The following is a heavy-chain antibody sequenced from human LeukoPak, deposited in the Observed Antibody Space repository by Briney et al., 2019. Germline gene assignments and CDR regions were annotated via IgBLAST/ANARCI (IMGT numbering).Heavy chain of an antibody. J-gene: IGHJ3*02. CDR2: ISTNTGNP. Sequence: ASVKVSCKASGYTFTGYYMHWVRQAPGQGLEWMGWISTNTGNPTYAQGFTGRFVFSLDTSVSTAYLQISSLKAEDTAVYYCARVRVAVAGDLIAFDIWGQGTMVTVSS. CDR3: ARVRVAVAGDLIAFDI. V-gene: IGHV7-4-1*02. D-gene: IGHD6-19*01. CDR1: GYTFTGYY.